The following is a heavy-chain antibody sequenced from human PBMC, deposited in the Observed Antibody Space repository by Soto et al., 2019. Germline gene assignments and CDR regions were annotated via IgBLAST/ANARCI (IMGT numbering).Heavy chain of an antibody. CDR2: IYYSGST. Sequence: PSETLSLTCTVSGGSISSYYWSWIRQPPGKGLEWIGYIYYSGSTNYNPSLKSRVTISVDTSKNQFSLKLSSVTAADTAVYYCARADESSGWYIGYFDYWGQGTLVTVSS. CDR1: GGSISSYY. CDR3: ARADESSGWYIGYFDY. J-gene: IGHJ4*02. D-gene: IGHD6-19*01. V-gene: IGHV4-59*01.